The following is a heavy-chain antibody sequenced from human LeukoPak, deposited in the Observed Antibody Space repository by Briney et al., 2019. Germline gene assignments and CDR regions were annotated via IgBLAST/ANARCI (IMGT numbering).Heavy chain of an antibody. D-gene: IGHD1-26*01. CDR1: SYSISSGYY. V-gene: IGHV4-38-2*01. Sequence: SETLSLTCAVSSYSISSGYYWGWIRQPPGKGLEWIGSIYHSGSTYYNPSLKSRVTISVDTSKNQFSLKLSSVTAADTAVYYCARYSGSYLFIWGQGTLVTVSS. CDR2: IYHSGST. J-gene: IGHJ4*02. CDR3: ARYSGSYLFI.